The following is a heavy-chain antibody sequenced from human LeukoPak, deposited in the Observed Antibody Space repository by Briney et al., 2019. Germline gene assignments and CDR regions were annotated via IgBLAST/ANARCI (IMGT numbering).Heavy chain of an antibody. CDR2: IYPGDSDT. D-gene: IGHD3-22*01. CDR1: GYSFTSYW. CDR3: ARHRSGGMIGPDAFDI. V-gene: IGHV5-51*01. Sequence: GESLKISCKGSGYSFTSYWIGWVRQMPGKGLEWMGIIYPGDSDTRYSPSFQGQVTISADKSISTAYLQWSRLKASDTAVYYCARHRSGGMIGPDAFDIWGQGTMVTVSS. J-gene: IGHJ3*02.